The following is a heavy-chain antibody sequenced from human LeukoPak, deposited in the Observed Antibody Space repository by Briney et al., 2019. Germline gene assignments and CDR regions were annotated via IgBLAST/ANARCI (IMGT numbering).Heavy chain of an antibody. CDR3: ARYDSRGSASTRFDY. Sequence: SETLSLTCAVSGYSLGKNYYWGWIRQPPGKGLEWIGRIYGTGSTSYNPSLMNRVTMSVDTSKNHFSLKLASVTAADTAVYYCARYDSRGSASTRFDYWGQGILVTISS. CDR1: GYSLGKNYY. V-gene: IGHV4-38-2*01. D-gene: IGHD3-16*01. CDR2: IYGTGST. J-gene: IGHJ4*02.